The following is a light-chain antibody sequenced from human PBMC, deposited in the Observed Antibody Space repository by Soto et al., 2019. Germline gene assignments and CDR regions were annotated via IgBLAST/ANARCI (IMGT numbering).Light chain of an antibody. Sequence: QTVVTHPPSASGTPGQRVTISCSGSSSNIGTNTVNWYQQFPGSAPQLLLYSTNQRPSGVPGRFSGSKSGTSASLAISGLQSEDEADYYCAAWDGSLDVVLFGGGTKLTVL. CDR1: SSNIGTNT. V-gene: IGLV1-44*01. CDR2: STN. CDR3: AAWDGSLDVVL. J-gene: IGLJ2*01.